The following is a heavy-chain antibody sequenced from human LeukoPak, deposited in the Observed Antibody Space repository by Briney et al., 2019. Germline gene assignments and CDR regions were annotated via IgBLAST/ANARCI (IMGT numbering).Heavy chain of an antibody. CDR3: ARDRTGIGTLDY. D-gene: IGHD1-26*01. CDR1: GYTFTSYG. CDR2: ISAYNGNT. Sequence: ASVTVSCKASGYTFTSYGISWVRQAPGQGLEWMGWISAYNGNTNYAQKLQGRVTMTTDTSTSTAYMELRSLRSDDTAVYYCARDRTGIGTLDYWGQGTLVTVSS. V-gene: IGHV1-18*01. J-gene: IGHJ4*02.